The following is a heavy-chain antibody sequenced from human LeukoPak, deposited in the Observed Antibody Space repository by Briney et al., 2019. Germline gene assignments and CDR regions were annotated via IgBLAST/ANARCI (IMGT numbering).Heavy chain of an antibody. CDR3: ARVAYCGGDCYSDYFDY. CDR1: GGTFSSYA. J-gene: IGHJ4*02. Sequence: GASVKVSCKASGGTFSSYAISWVRQAPGQGLEWMGWISAYNGNTNYAQKLQGRVTMTTDTSTSTAYMELRSLRSDDTAVYYCARVAYCGGDCYSDYFDYWGQGTLVTVSS. CDR2: ISAYNGNT. D-gene: IGHD2-21*02. V-gene: IGHV1-18*01.